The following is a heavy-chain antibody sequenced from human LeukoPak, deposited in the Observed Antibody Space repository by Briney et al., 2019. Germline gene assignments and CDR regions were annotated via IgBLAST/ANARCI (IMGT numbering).Heavy chain of an antibody. Sequence: ASVKVSCKAFGYIFTNYGISWVRLAPGQGLEWMGWISAYNDNTNYAQKLQDRVTMTTDTSTSTAYMELRSLRSDDTAVYYCARDSRYYYDSSGYYVQSVWGQGTLVTVSS. CDR1: GYIFTNYG. V-gene: IGHV1-18*01. D-gene: IGHD3-22*01. J-gene: IGHJ4*02. CDR3: ARDSRYYYDSSGYYVQSV. CDR2: ISAYNDNT.